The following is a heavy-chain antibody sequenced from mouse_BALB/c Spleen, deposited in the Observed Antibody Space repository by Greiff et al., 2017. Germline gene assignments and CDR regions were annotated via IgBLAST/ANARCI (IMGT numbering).Heavy chain of an antibody. D-gene: IGHD2-3*01. CDR2: ISSGGSYT. CDR3: AREDDGYYNY. Sequence: EVQGVESGGDLVKPGGSLKLSCAASGFTFSSYGMSWVRQTPDKRLEWVATISSGGSYTYYPDSVKGRFTISRDNAKNTLYLQMSSLKSEDTAMYYCAREDDGYYNYWGQGTTLTVSS. V-gene: IGHV5-6*01. CDR1: GFTFSSYG. J-gene: IGHJ2*01.